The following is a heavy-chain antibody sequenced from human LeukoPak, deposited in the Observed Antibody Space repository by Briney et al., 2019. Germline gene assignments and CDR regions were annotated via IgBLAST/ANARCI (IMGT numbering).Heavy chain of an antibody. CDR3: AKPTVGSGSHYGLDV. J-gene: IGHJ6*04. CDR2: ITGSAADT. V-gene: IGHV3-23*01. D-gene: IGHD3-10*01. Sequence: GGSLRLSCAASGFTFSNYAMSWVRQAPGKRLEWVSAITGSAADTYSADSVKGRFTISRDNSRNTLYLQMNSLSAEDTAVYYCAKPTVGSGSHYGLDVWGKGTTVTVSS. CDR1: GFTFSNYA.